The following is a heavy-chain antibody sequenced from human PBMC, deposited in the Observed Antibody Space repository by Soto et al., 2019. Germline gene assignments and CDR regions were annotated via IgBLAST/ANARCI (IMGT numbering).Heavy chain of an antibody. CDR1: GASISSGDHF. V-gene: IGHV4-30-4*01. Sequence: QVQLQESGPGLVKPSQTLSLTCTVSGASISSGDHFWTWLRQPPGKGLEWIGYIYYSGSTYYNPSLKSRVAMSVDTAKNQFSLTLTSVTDADTAVYYCAREEALIVVPTVEIDYSFDYWGQGTLITVSS. D-gene: IGHD3-22*01. CDR2: IYYSGST. CDR3: AREEALIVVPTVEIDYSFDY. J-gene: IGHJ4*02.